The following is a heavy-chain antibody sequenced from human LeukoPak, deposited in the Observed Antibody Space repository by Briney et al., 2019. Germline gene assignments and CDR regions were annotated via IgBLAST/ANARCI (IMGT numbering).Heavy chain of an antibody. D-gene: IGHD2-15*01. CDR1: GGPSSNYY. CDR2: INHSGTT. J-gene: IGHJ2*01. Sequence: SETLSLTCAVYGGPSSNYYWNWIRQPPGKGLEWIGEINHSGTTNYNPSLKSRVTISVDTSKNQFSLRLSSVTAADTAVYYCARRSGSTYWYFDLWGRGTLVTVSS. V-gene: IGHV4-34*01. CDR3: ARRSGSTYWYFDL.